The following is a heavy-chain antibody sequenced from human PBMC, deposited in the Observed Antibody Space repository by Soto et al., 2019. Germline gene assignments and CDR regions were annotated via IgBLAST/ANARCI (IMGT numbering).Heavy chain of an antibody. CDR1: GGTFSSYA. D-gene: IGHD1-26*01. CDR2: IIPIFGTA. J-gene: IGHJ6*02. CDR3: ARDGWSGLRYYYGMDV. V-gene: IGHV1-69*01. Sequence: QVQLVQSGAEVKKPGSSVKVSGKASGGTFSSYAISWVREAPGQGLEWMGGIIPIFGTANYAQKFQGRVTITADESTSTAYMELSSLRSEDTAVYYCARDGWSGLRYYYGMDVWGQGTTVTVSS.